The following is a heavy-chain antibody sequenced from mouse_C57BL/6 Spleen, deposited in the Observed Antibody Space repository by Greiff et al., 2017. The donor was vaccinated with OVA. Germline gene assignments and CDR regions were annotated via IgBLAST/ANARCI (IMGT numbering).Heavy chain of an antibody. J-gene: IGHJ4*01. CDR3: ARYGYYYGSSYAMDY. D-gene: IGHD1-1*01. Sequence: QVQLKESGAELARPGASVKLSCKASGYTFTSYGISWVKQRTGQGLEWIGEIYPRSGNTYYNEKFKGKATLTADKSSSTAYMELRSLTSEDSAVYFCARYGYYYGSSYAMDYWGQGTSVTVSS. CDR2: IYPRSGNT. V-gene: IGHV1-81*01. CDR1: GYTFTSYG.